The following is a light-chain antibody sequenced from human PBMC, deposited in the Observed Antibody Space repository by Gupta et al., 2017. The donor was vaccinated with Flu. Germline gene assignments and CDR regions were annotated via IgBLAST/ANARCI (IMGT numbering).Light chain of an antibody. J-gene: IGKJ4*01. CDR1: QSVIYSSDNKNY. CDR2: WAS. Sequence: VMTQSPDSLAVSLGERATINCQSSQSVIYSSDNKNYLAWYQQKPGQPPRLLIYWASTRESGVPDRFSGSGSGTDFTLTISSLQAEDVAVYYCQQYCSTQITFGGGTRVEIK. CDR3: QQYCSTQIT. V-gene: IGKV4-1*01.